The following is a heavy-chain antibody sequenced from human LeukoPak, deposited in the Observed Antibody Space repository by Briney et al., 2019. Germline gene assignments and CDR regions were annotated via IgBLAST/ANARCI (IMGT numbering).Heavy chain of an antibody. D-gene: IGHD6-13*01. Sequence: PSETLSLTCTVSGGSISSGSYYWSWIRQPAGKGQEWIGLIYTSGSTNYNPSLKSRVTISVDASKNQSSLKLSSVTAADTAVYYCARARSIAAAGTGYYYYYMDVWGKGTTVTVSS. V-gene: IGHV4-61*02. CDR3: ARARSIAAAGTGYYYYYMDV. CDR2: IYTSGST. J-gene: IGHJ6*03. CDR1: GGSISSGSYY.